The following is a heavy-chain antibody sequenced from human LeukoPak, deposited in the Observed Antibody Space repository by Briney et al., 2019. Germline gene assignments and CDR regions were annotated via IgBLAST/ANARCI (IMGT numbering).Heavy chain of an antibody. CDR2: IYYSGST. Sequence: ETLSLTCTVSGGSISSYYWSWIRQPPGKGLEWIGYIYYSGSTNYNPSLTSRGTISVDTSKNQFSLKLSSVTAADTAVYYCARETVGATGFDYWGQGTLVTVSS. D-gene: IGHD1-26*01. J-gene: IGHJ4*02. CDR1: GGSISSYY. V-gene: IGHV4-59*01. CDR3: ARETVGATGFDY.